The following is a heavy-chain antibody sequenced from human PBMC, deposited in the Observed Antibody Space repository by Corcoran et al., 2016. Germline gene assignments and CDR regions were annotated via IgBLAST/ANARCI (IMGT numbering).Heavy chain of an antibody. CDR1: GGSFSGYY. CDR3: ARGILLTYCSSTSCYAGSRHYYGMDV. V-gene: IGHV4-34*01. Sequence: QVQLQQWGAGLLKPSETLSLTCAVYGGSFSGYYWSWIRQPPGKGLEWIGEINHSGSTNYNPSLKSRVTISVDTSKNQFSLKLSSVTAADTAVYYCARGILLTYCSSTSCYAGSRHYYGMDVWGQGTTVTVSS. J-gene: IGHJ6*02. D-gene: IGHD2-2*01. CDR2: INHSGST.